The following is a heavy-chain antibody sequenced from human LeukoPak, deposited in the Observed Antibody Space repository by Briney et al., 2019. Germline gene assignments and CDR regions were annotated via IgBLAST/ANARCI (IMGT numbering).Heavy chain of an antibody. CDR1: GYTFTSYG. Sequence: ASVKVSSKASGYTFTSYGISWVRQAPGQGLEWMGWISAYNGNTNYAQKLQGRVTMTTDTSTSTAYMELRSLRSDDTAVYYCARAPGYPRRPYYYMDVWGKGTTVIVSS. J-gene: IGHJ6*03. CDR3: ARAPGYPRRPYYYMDV. CDR2: ISAYNGNT. V-gene: IGHV1-18*01. D-gene: IGHD6-25*01.